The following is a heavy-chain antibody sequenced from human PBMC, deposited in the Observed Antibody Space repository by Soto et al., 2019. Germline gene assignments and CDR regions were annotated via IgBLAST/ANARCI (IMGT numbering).Heavy chain of an antibody. V-gene: IGHV3-48*03. CDR3: ARTGRSGYYY. CDR1: GLTVSGKK. CDR2: ISSSGSTI. D-gene: IGHD3-3*01. Sequence: VGSLRLSCAAFGLTVSGKKYISWVRQAPGKGLEWVSYISSSGSTIYYADSVKGRFTISRDNAKNSLYLQMNSLRAEDTAVYYCARTGRSGYYYWGQGTLVTVSS. J-gene: IGHJ4*02.